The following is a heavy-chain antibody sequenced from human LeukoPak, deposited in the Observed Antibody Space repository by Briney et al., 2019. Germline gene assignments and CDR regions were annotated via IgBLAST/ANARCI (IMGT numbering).Heavy chain of an antibody. CDR2: IYYSGST. D-gene: IGHD3-16*02. CDR3: ASDSIVGGFAFDY. Sequence: PSETLSLTCTVPGGSVSSGSYSWSWIRQPPGKGLEWIGNIYYSGSTNYNPSLKSRVTISVDTSKSQFSLKLSSVPAADTAVYYCASDSIVGGFAFDYWGQGTLVTVSS. V-gene: IGHV4-61*01. J-gene: IGHJ4*02. CDR1: GGSVSSGSYS.